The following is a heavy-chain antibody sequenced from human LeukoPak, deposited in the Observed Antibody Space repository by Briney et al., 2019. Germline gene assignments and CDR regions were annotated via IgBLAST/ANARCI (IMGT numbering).Heavy chain of an antibody. J-gene: IGHJ6*02. D-gene: IGHD3-3*01. Sequence: ASVKVSCKASGYTFTSYDRNGVGQAAGQGREGMGWMNPNSGNTGYAQKFQGRVTMTRNTSISTAYMELSSLRSEDTAVYYCARGRGCDFWSGYFRDYYYGMDVWGQGTTVTVSS. CDR1: GYTFTSYD. CDR2: MNPNSGNT. CDR3: ARGRGCDFWSGYFRDYYYGMDV. V-gene: IGHV1-8*01.